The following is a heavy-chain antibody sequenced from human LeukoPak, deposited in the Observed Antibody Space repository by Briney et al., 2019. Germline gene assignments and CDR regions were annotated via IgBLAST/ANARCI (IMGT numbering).Heavy chain of an antibody. Sequence: GGSLRVSCAASGFTFSSYGMHWVRQAPGKGLEWVAFIRYDGSNKYYADSVKGRFTISRDNSKNTLYLQMNSLRAEDTAVYYCAPRVVVIAAPFDYWGQGTLVTVSS. CDR2: IRYDGSNK. J-gene: IGHJ4*02. V-gene: IGHV3-30*02. CDR1: GFTFSSYG. D-gene: IGHD2-21*01. CDR3: APRVVVIAAPFDY.